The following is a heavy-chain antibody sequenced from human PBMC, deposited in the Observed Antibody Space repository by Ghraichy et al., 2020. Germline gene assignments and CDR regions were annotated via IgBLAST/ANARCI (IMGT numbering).Heavy chain of an antibody. CDR3: ARRREHYYYYYMDV. J-gene: IGHJ6*03. CDR1: GGSISSYY. V-gene: IGHV4-59*08. Sequence: SETLSLTCTVSGGSISSYYWRWIRQPPGKGLEWIGYIYYSGSTNYNPSLKSRVTISVDTSKNQFSLKLSSVTAADTAVYYCARRREHYYYYYMDVWGKGTTVTVSS. CDR2: IYYSGST. D-gene: IGHD1/OR15-1a*01.